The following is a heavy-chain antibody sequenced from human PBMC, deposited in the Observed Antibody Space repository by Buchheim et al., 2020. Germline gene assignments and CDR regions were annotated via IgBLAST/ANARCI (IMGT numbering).Heavy chain of an antibody. V-gene: IGHV3-30*18. CDR1: GFTFSSYG. CDR3: AKDLGYYYGSGSYSGLDY. J-gene: IGHJ4*02. D-gene: IGHD3-10*01. Sequence: QVQLVESGGGVVQPGRSLRLSCAASGFTFSSYGMHWVRQAPGKGLEWVAVISYDGSNKYYADSVKGRFSISRDNSKRTRYLQMNSLRAEDTAVYYCAKDLGYYYGSGSYSGLDYWGQGTL. CDR2: ISYDGSNK.